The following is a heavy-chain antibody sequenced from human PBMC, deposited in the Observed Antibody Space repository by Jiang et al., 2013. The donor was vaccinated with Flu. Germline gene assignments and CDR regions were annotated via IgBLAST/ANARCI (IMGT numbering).Heavy chain of an antibody. V-gene: IGHV5-51*01. CDR3: ARRIAAAGIDAFDI. Sequence: TSYWIGWVRQMPGKGLEWMGIIYPGDSDTRYSPSFQGQVTISADKSISTAYLQWSSLKASDTAMYYCARRIAAAGIDAFDIWGQGTMVTVSS. J-gene: IGHJ3*02. D-gene: IGHD6-13*01. CDR1: TSYW. CDR2: IYPGDSDT.